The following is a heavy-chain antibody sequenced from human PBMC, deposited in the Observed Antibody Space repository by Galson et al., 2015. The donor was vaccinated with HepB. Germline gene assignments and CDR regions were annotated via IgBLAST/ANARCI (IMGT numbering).Heavy chain of an antibody. CDR1: GGTFSSYA. CDR3: ARTRASEAAYYMDV. D-gene: IGHD2-21*01. V-gene: IGHV1-69*13. Sequence: SVKVSCKASGGTFSSYAISWVRQAPGQGLEWMGGIIPIYDTANYAQTFQGRITITADESTSTAYMELSSLRSEDAAVYYCARTRASEAAYYMDVWGKGTTVTVSS. CDR2: IIPIYDTA. J-gene: IGHJ6*03.